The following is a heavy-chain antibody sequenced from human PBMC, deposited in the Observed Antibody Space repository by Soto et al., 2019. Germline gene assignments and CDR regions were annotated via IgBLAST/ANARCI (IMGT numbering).Heavy chain of an antibody. V-gene: IGHV3-30*18. J-gene: IGHJ4*02. CDR2: MSSDGSNR. D-gene: IGHD5-18*01. CDR1: GFTFSSYA. CDR3: TKSHSTALVPYYFDY. Sequence: QVRLVESGGGVVQPGTSLRLSCAASGFTFSSYAIHWVRQAPGKGLEWVAFMSSDGSNRFYADSVRGRFTVSRDNSKSTLYLQMNGLMPEDTAVYYCTKSHSTALVPYYFDYWGQGTLVTVSS.